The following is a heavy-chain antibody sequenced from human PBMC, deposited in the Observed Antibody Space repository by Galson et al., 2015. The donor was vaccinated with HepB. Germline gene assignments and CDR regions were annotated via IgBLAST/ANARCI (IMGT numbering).Heavy chain of an antibody. CDR1: GGTFSSYA. V-gene: IGHV1-69*13. D-gene: IGHD3-10*01. Sequence: SVKVSCKASGGTFSSYAISWVRQAPGQGLEWMGGIIPIFGTANYAQKFQGRVTITADESTSTAYMELSSLRSEDTAVYYCTTDPEKNVLPHNWGQGTLVTVSS. J-gene: IGHJ4*02. CDR2: IIPIFGTA. CDR3: TTDPEKNVLPHN.